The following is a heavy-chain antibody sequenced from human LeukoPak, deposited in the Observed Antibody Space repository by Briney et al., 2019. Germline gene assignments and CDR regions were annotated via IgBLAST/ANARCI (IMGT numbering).Heavy chain of an antibody. V-gene: IGHV4-59*01. Sequence: SETLSLTCTVSGGSISSYYWSWIRQPPGKGLEWIGYIYYSGSTNYNPSLKSRVTISVDTSKNQFSLKLSSVSAADTAVYYCARDRGGLYGGNSLGYYFDYWGQGTLVTVSS. CDR1: GGSISSYY. CDR3: ARDRGGLYGGNSLGYYFDY. J-gene: IGHJ4*02. CDR2: IYYSGST. D-gene: IGHD4-23*01.